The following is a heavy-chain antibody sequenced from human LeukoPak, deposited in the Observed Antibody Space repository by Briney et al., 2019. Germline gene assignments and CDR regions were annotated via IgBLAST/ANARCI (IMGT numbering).Heavy chain of an antibody. CDR1: GFTFSSYA. Sequence: GGSLRLSCAASGFTFSSYAMSWVRQAPGKGLEWVSAISGSGGSTYYADSVKGRFTISRDNSKNTLYLQMNSLRAEDTAVYYCAGFPSSGGGELSLYPSWGQGTLVTVSS. V-gene: IGHV3-23*01. CDR3: AGFPSSGGGELSLYPS. J-gene: IGHJ4*02. CDR2: ISGSGGST. D-gene: IGHD3-16*02.